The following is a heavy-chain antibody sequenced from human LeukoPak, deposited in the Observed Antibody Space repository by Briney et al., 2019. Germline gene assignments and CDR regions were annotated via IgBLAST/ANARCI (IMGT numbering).Heavy chain of an antibody. Sequence: ASVKVSCKASGYTFTSNGIGWVRQAPGQGLEWMGWISAYNGNTNYAQKLQGRVTMTTDTSTSTAYMELRSLRSDDAAVYYCAIAKVGATFYYFDYWGQGTLVTVSS. V-gene: IGHV1-18*01. CDR1: GYTFTSNG. D-gene: IGHD1-26*01. CDR2: ISAYNGNT. CDR3: AIAKVGATFYYFDY. J-gene: IGHJ4*02.